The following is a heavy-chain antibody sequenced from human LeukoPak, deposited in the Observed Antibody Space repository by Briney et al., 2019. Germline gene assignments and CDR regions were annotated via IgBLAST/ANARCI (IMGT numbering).Heavy chain of an antibody. CDR3: TSGSSSVGY. Sequence: GGSLRLSCAASGFIFSDYYMSWIRQAPGKGLEWVAYISPSQNDIYYTESVRGRFTISRDNAKNSLYLQMSSLRADDTAVYYCTSGSSSVGYWGQGILVTVSS. J-gene: IGHJ4*02. CDR1: GFIFSDYY. CDR2: ISPSQNDI. V-gene: IGHV3-11*01. D-gene: IGHD6-6*01.